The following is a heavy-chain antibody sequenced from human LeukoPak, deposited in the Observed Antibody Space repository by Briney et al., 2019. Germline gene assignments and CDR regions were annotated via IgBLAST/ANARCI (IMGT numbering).Heavy chain of an antibody. CDR1: GVSFSGYY. V-gene: IGHV4-34*01. CDR3: ARDSPYLSLDY. J-gene: IGHJ4*02. D-gene: IGHD2-21*01. Sequence: PSETLSLTCAVYGVSFSGYYWSWIRQPPGKGLEWIGEINHSGSTNYNPSLKSRVTISVDTSKNQFSLKLSSVTAADTAVYYCARDSPYLSLDYWGQGTLVTVSS. CDR2: INHSGST.